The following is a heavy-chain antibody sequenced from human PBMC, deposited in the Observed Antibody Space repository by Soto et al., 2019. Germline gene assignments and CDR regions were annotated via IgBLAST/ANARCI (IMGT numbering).Heavy chain of an antibody. V-gene: IGHV4-30-4*01. D-gene: IGHD2-2*01. CDR2: IYYSGST. Sequence: SETLSLTCTVSGGSIGSASYYWSWIRQHPGKGLEWIGYIYYSGSTFHNPSLKSRVTISVDTSKNQFSLRLRSVTAADTAVYYCAVGYCSSTTCSREYFQHWGQGTLVTVSS. CDR3: AVGYCSSTTCSREYFQH. J-gene: IGHJ1*01. CDR1: GGSIGSASYY.